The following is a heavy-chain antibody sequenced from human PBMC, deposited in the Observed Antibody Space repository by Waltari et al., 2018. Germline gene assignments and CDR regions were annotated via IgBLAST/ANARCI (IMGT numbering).Heavy chain of an antibody. CDR3: VRHVGGSRGIDY. CDR2: INQGGST. J-gene: IGHJ4*02. CDR1: GGSFSGYY. D-gene: IGHD3-16*01. Sequence: QVLLQPGGARLLKPSATLSLTCGVSGGSFSGYYGSWIRQPPGKGLQWIGEINQGGSTKYNPSLNSRVTISVDTSNNQFSLKLTSVTAADTAVYYCVRHVGGSRGIDYWGQGTLITVSS. V-gene: IGHV4-34*01.